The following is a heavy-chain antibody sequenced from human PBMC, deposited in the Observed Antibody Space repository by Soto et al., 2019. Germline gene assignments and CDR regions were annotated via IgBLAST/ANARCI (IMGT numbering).Heavy chain of an antibody. V-gene: IGHV4-59*08. Sequence: SSETLSLTCTVSGGSISSYYWSWIRQPPGKGLEWIGYIYYSGSTNYNPSLKSRVTISVDTSKNQFSLKLSSVTAADTAVYYCARQLGAAAYNWFDPWGQGTRVTISS. CDR2: IYYSGST. J-gene: IGHJ5*02. CDR1: GGSISSYY. D-gene: IGHD6-13*01. CDR3: ARQLGAAAYNWFDP.